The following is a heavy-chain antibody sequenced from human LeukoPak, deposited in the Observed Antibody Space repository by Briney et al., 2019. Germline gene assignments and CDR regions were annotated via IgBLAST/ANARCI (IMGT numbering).Heavy chain of an antibody. Sequence: GGFLRLSCAASGFTFSSYEMNWVRQAPGKGLEWVSYISSSGSTIYYADSVKGRFTISRDNAKNLLYLQMNSLRAEDTAVYYCARDQQRSQTYYYDSSGYGYWGQGTLVTVSS. D-gene: IGHD3-22*01. J-gene: IGHJ4*02. CDR1: GFTFSSYE. V-gene: IGHV3-48*03. CDR3: ARDQQRSQTYYYDSSGYGY. CDR2: ISSSGSTI.